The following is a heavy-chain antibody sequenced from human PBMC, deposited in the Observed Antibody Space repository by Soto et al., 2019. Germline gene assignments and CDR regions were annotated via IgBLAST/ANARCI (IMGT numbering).Heavy chain of an antibody. CDR3: ARGDHYYYDSSSYSPPFDP. J-gene: IGHJ5*02. CDR1: GGSISTYY. D-gene: IGHD3-22*01. CDR2: IYYSGDT. V-gene: IGHV4-59*01. Sequence: PSETLSLTCTVSGGSISTYYWNWIRQPPGKGLEWIGYIYYSGDTYYNPSLKSRVTISVDTSKNQFSLKLTSVTAADTAVYFCARGDHYYYDSSSYSPPFDPWGQGTLVTVSS.